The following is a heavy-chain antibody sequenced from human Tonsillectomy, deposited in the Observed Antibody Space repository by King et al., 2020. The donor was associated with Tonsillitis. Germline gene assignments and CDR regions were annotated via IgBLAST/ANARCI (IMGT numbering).Heavy chain of an antibody. V-gene: IGHV3-15*01. J-gene: IGHJ4*02. CDR2: IKSKTDGGTT. CDR3: TTGTLIALAGPRDFDY. CDR1: GFTFSNAW. Sequence: VQLVESGGVLVKPGGSLRLSCTASGFTFSNAWMTWVRQAPGKGLEWVGHIKSKTDGGTTNYAAPVKGRFTISRDDSRNTLYLQMNSLKTEDTAVYYCTTGTLIALAGPRDFDYWGQGTLVTVSS. D-gene: IGHD6-13*01.